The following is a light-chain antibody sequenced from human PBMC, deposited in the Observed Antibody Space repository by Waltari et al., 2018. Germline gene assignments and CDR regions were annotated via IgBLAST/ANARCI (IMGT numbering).Light chain of an antibody. Sequence: EIVVTQSPGTMAVSPAERVTVSCRASQTITGIWLTWYHQKPGQAPRLLIYGASNRAPGIPDRFSGSGSGTDFTLTISRLEPEDSAVYYCQQYDGSVVTFGGGTKVEIK. CDR1: QTITGIW. J-gene: IGKJ4*01. CDR2: GAS. CDR3: QQYDGSVVT. V-gene: IGKV3-20*01.